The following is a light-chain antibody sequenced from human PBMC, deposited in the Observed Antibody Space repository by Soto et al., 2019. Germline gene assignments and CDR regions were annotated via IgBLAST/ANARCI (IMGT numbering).Light chain of an antibody. CDR2: AVS. CDR3: SSYTSSSTYV. J-gene: IGLJ1*01. CDR1: SSDVGGYNY. Sequence: QSALTQPASVSGSPGQSITISCTGTSSDVGGYNYVSWYQQHPGKAPKLMIYAVSIRPSGVSNRFSGSKSGNTASLTISGLQAEDEADYYCSSYTSSSTYVFGTGT. V-gene: IGLV2-14*01.